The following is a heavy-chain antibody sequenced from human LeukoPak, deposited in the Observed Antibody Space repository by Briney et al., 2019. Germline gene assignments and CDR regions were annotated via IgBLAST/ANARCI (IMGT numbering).Heavy chain of an antibody. D-gene: IGHD3-22*01. Sequence: PSETLSLTCTVSGGSISSGDYYWSWIRQPPGKGLEWIGYIYYSGSTNYNPSLKSRVTISVDTSKNQFSLKLSSVTAADTAVYYCARGWGAYYYDSSGYFDYWGQGTLVTVSS. J-gene: IGHJ4*02. CDR2: IYYSGST. CDR3: ARGWGAYYYDSSGYFDY. V-gene: IGHV4-61*08. CDR1: GGSISSGDYY.